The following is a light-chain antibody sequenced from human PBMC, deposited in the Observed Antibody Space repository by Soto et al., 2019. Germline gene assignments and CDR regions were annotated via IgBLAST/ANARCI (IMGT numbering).Light chain of an antibody. J-gene: IGKJ5*01. V-gene: IGKV3-15*01. CDR3: QQYYDWPIT. Sequence: EINMTQSPATLSVSPGDRVTLSCRASQSVTYNLAWYQQKPGQAPRLLIYAASTRAAGIPARFSGSGSGTDFTLTISSLQSEDFAVYYCQQYYDWPITFGQGTRLEI. CDR2: AAS. CDR1: QSVTYN.